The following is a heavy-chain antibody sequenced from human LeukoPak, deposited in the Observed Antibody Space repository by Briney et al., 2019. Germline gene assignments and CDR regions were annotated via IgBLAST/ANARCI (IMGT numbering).Heavy chain of an antibody. J-gene: IGHJ4*02. CDR3: VKDEDLYSPTWYLFED. Sequence: GGSLRLSCVASGFTFSSYAMTWVRQAPGKGLEWVSGITSSGASAYYAASVKGRFTVSRDNSENTLYLQINNLSAEDSGAYYCVKDEDLYSPTWYLFEDWGQGALVTVSS. CDR2: ITSSGASA. V-gene: IGHV3-23*01. CDR1: GFTFSSYA. D-gene: IGHD5-12*01.